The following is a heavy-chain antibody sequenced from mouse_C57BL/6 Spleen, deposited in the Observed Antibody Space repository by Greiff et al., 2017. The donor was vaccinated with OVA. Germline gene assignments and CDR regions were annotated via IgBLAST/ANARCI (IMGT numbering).Heavy chain of an antibody. CDR3: ARFITTVVAIDY. V-gene: IGHV1-69*01. CDR2: LDPSDSYT. D-gene: IGHD1-1*01. CDR1: GYTFTSYW. Sequence: QVQLQQPGAELVMPGASVKLSCKASGYTFTSYWMHWVKQRPGQGLEWIGELDPSDSYTNYNQKFKGKSTLTVDKSSSTAYMQLSSLTSEDAAVYYCARFITTVVAIDYWGQGTTLTVSS. J-gene: IGHJ2*01.